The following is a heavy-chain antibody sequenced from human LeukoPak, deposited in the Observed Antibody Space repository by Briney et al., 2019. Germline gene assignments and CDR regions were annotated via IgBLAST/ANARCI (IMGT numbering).Heavy chain of an antibody. V-gene: IGHV4-34*01. D-gene: IGHD6-13*01. J-gene: IGHJ4*02. CDR3: AREEIAAAGTGYYFDY. CDR1: GGSFSGYY. Sequence: SETLSLTCAVYGGSFSGYYWSWIRQPPGKGLEWIGEINHSGSTNYNPSLKSRVTISVDTSKNQFSLKLSSVTAADTAVYYCAREEIAAAGTGYYFDYWGQGTLVTVSS. CDR2: INHSGST.